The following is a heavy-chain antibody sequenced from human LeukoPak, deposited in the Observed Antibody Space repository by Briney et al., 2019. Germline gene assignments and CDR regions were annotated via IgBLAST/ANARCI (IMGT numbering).Heavy chain of an antibody. CDR3: ARVRPMIASYYYYGMDV. J-gene: IGHJ6*02. Sequence: SETLSLTCAVYGGSFSGYYWSWIRQPPGKGLEWIVEINHSGSTNYNPSLKSRVTISVDTSKNQFSLKLSSVTAADTAVYYCARVRPMIASYYYYGMDVWGQGTTVTVSS. D-gene: IGHD3-22*01. CDR2: INHSGST. V-gene: IGHV4-34*01. CDR1: GGSFSGYY.